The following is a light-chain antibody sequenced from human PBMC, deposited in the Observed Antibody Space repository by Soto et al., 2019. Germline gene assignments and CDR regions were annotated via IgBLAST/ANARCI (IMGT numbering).Light chain of an antibody. CDR3: SSYTSSNTVV. CDR1: NSDIGGYNY. J-gene: IGLJ2*01. V-gene: IGLV2-14*03. CDR2: DVS. Sequence: QSALTQPASVSGSPGQSITISCTGSNSDIGGYNYVSWYQQLPGKAPRLMIYDVSNRPSGVSDRFSGSKSDNTASLTISGLQAEDEADYYCSSYTSSNTVVFGGGTKLTV.